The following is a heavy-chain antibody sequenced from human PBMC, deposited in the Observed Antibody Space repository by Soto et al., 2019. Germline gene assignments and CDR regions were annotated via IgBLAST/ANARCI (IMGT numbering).Heavy chain of an antibody. Sequence: QVQRQESGPGLVKPSETLSLTCAVSGGSISSYYWSWIRQPPGKGLEWMGYFYYSGSTNYNPTLQSRVTISVDTSKNQFSLKLSSVTAADTAVYYCTSGALTTYFDYWGQGPLVTVSS. J-gene: IGHJ4*02. CDR2: FYYSGST. CDR3: TSGALTTYFDY. CDR1: GGSISSYY. D-gene: IGHD3-10*01. V-gene: IGHV4-59*01.